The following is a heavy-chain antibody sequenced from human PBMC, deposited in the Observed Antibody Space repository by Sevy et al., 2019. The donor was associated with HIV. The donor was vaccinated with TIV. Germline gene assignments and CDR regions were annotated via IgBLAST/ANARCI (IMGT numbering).Heavy chain of an antibody. D-gene: IGHD6-6*01. V-gene: IGHV3-30*18. CDR3: AKGIAYSSSSIDY. Sequence: GGSLRLSCAASGFTFSSYGMQWVRQAPGKGLEWVAVISYDGSNKYYADSVKGRFTISRDNSKNTLYLQMNSLRAEDTAVYYCAKGIAYSSSSIDYWGQGTLVTVSS. J-gene: IGHJ4*02. CDR2: ISYDGSNK. CDR1: GFTFSSYG.